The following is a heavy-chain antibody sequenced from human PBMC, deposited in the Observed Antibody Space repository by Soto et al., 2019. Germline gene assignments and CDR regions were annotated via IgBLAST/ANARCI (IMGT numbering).Heavy chain of an antibody. CDR3: ARDGCTPSQLPLFDY. J-gene: IGHJ4*02. CDR1: GFAFSSYG. CDR2: ISYDGSKR. Sequence: QVQLVESGGGVVQPGRSLRLSCVASGFAFSSYGMHWVRQAPGKRLQWVGVISYDGSKRYYVDSVKGRFTISRDISENTLHLQMNSLRPEDTAVYYCARDGCTPSQLPLFDYWGQGTMVTLPS. V-gene: IGHV3-30*03. D-gene: IGHD2-2*01.